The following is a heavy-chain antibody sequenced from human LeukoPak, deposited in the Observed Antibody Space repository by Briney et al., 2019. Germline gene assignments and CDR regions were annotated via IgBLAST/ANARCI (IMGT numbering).Heavy chain of an antibody. CDR1: GYTFSGYY. J-gene: IGHJ4*02. CDR2: INPNSGAT. V-gene: IGHV1-2*02. D-gene: IGHD6-6*01. Sequence: GASVKVSCKASGYTFSGYYIHWVRQAPGHVFEWMGWINPNSGATDYAEQFRGRVTMTRDTSIGTAYMELNSLRSDDMAIYYCTREGIAARPRGKNDYWGQGTLVTVSS. CDR3: TREGIAARPRGKNDY.